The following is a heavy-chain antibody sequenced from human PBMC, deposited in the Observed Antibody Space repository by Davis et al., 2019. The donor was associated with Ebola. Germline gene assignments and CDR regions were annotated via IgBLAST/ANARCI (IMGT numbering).Heavy chain of an antibody. J-gene: IGHJ4*02. V-gene: IGHV3-23*01. CDR1: GFTFSDYA. CDR3: AKDVNPN. CDR2: ITASGAGT. Sequence: PGGSLRLSCAASGFTFSDYAMTWVRQAPGKGLEWVSTITASGAGTYYADSVKGRFTVSRDNSKNTLYLQMNSLRAEDTAVYYCAKDVNPNWGQGTLVTVSS.